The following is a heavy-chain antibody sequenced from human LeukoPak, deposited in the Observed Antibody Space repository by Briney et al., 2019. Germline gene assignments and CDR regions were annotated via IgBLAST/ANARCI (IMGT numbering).Heavy chain of an antibody. CDR1: GFTFSSYA. Sequence: GGSLRLSCAASGFTFSSYAMSWVRQAPGKGLEWVSAISGSGGSTYYADSVKGRFTISRDNSKNTLYLQMNSLRAEDTAVFYCAKDQVDIVATITIFDCWGLGTLVTVSS. D-gene: IGHD5-12*01. CDR2: ISGSGGST. CDR3: AKDQVDIVATITIFDC. V-gene: IGHV3-23*01. J-gene: IGHJ4*02.